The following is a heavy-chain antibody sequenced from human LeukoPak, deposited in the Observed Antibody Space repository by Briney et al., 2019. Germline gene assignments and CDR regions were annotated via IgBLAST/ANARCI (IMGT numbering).Heavy chain of an antibody. CDR1: GFTFSSYG. J-gene: IGHJ5*02. Sequence: GGSLRLSCAASGFTFSSYGMSWVRQAPGKGLEWVSAISGSGGNTYYADSVKGQFTISSDNSKNTLYLQMSSLRAEDTAIYYCAKLNSIGGFGRFDPWGQGTLVTVSS. CDR3: AKLNSIGGFGRFDP. CDR2: ISGSGGNT. D-gene: IGHD3-10*01. V-gene: IGHV3-23*01.